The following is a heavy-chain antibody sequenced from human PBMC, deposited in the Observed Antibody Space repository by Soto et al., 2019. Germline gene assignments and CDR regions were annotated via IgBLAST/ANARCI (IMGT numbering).Heavy chain of an antibody. J-gene: IGHJ6*02. D-gene: IGHD6-13*01. V-gene: IGHV5-10-1*01. CDR3: ARLRSSPYYYYYGMDV. Sequence: RGESLKISCKGSGYSFTSYWISWGRQMPGKGLEWMGRIDPSDSYTNYSPSFQGHVTISADKSISTAYLQWSILKASDTAMYYCARLRSSPYYYYYGMDVWGQGTTVTVSS. CDR2: IDPSDSYT. CDR1: GYSFTSYW.